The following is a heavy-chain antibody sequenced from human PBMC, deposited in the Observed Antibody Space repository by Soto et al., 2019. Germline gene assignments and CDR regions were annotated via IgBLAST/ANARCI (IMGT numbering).Heavy chain of an antibody. CDR1: GGSISSSSYY. Sequence: SETLSLTCTVSGGSISSSSYYWGWIRQPPGKGLEWIGSIYYSGSTYYNPSLKSRVTISVDTSKNQFSLKLSSVTAADTAVYYCARDMGGGGDFNWFDPWGQGTLVTVSS. J-gene: IGHJ5*02. CDR3: ARDMGGGGDFNWFDP. CDR2: IYYSGST. D-gene: IGHD2-21*02. V-gene: IGHV4-39*02.